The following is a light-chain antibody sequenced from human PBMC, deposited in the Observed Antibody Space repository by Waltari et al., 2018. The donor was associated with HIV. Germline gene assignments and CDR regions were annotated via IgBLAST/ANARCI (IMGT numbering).Light chain of an antibody. J-gene: IGKJ4*01. CDR3: QQYNNWPPLT. CDR1: QSVGSN. Sequence: ETVMTRSPATLSVSPGERATLSCRASQSVGSNLAWYQQQPGQAPRLLIYGASTRATGIPARFSGSGSGTEFTLTISSLQSEDFAVYYCQQYNNWPPLTFGGGTKVEIK. CDR2: GAS. V-gene: IGKV3-15*01.